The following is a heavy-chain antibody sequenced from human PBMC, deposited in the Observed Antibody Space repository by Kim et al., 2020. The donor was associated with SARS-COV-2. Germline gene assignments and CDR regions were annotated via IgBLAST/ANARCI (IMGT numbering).Heavy chain of an antibody. J-gene: IGHJ4*02. D-gene: IGHD2-2*02. Sequence: TYSDDSVKGRVTLSRDGSKNTLYLQMNSLRVETTAVYYCATYPRGDYLESWGQGTLVTVSS. V-gene: IGHV3-53*01. CDR3: ATYPRGDYLES. CDR2: T.